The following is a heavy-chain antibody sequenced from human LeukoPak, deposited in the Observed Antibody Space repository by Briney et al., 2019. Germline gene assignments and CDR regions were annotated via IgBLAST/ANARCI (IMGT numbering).Heavy chain of an antibody. CDR2: INPNSGGT. CDR1: GYTFTGYY. J-gene: IGHJ5*02. V-gene: IGHV1-2*02. Sequence: GASVRVSCKASGYTFTGYYVHWVRQAPGQGLEWMGWINPNSGGTNYAQKFQGRVTMTRDTSISTAYMELSRLRSDDTAVYYCARGVVVVAATFDEYNWFDPWGQGTLVTVSS. CDR3: ARGVVVVAATFDEYNWFDP. D-gene: IGHD2-15*01.